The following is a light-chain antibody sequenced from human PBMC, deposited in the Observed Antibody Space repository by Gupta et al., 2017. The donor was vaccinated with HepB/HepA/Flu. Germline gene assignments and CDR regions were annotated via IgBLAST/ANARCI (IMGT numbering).Light chain of an antibody. V-gene: IGLV3-19*01. CDR2: GKN. Sequence: SSELTQVPAVSVALGQTVRITCQGDSLRSYYASWYQQKPGQAPIVVIYGKNNRPSGIPDRFSGSSSGNTASLAITGPQAEDEADYYCNSRDSSGSHLVFGTGTKLTVL. CDR3: NSRDSSGSHLV. J-gene: IGLJ2*01. CDR1: SLRSYY.